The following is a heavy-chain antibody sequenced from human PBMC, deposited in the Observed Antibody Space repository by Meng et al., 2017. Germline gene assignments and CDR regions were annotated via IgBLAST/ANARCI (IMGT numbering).Heavy chain of an antibody. D-gene: IGHD3-10*01. CDR3: ARVFTMVRGGDVAVDF. V-gene: IGHV3-33*01. CDR2: IWYDGSNK. Sequence: GESLKISCAASGFTFSSYGMHWVRQAPGKGLEWVSVIWYDGSNKYYADSVKGRFTISRDNSKNTLYLQMNSLRAEDTAVYYCARVFTMVRGGDVAVDFWGPGTMVTVSS. CDR1: GFTFSSYG. J-gene: IGHJ3*01.